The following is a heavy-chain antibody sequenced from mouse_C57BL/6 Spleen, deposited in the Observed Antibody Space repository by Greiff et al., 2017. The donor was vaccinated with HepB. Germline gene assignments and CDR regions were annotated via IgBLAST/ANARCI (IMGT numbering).Heavy chain of an antibody. Sequence: QVQLKQPGAELVKPGASVKMSCKASGYTFTSYWITWVKQRPGQGLEWIGDIYPGSGSTNYNEKFKSKATLTVDTSSSTAYMQLSSLTSEDSAVYYCARWELGRAWFAYWGQGTLVTVSA. V-gene: IGHV1-55*01. CDR3: ARWELGRAWFAY. D-gene: IGHD4-1*01. CDR2: IYPGSGST. J-gene: IGHJ3*01. CDR1: GYTFTSYW.